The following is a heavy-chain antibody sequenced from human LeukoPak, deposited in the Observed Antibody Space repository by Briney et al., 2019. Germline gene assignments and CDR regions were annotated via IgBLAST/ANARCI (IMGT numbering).Heavy chain of an antibody. V-gene: IGHV3-23*01. D-gene: IGHD5-24*01. J-gene: IGHJ4*02. CDR3: ANRRDGYNNFDY. CDR1: GFTLSRHA. CDR2: IRGSGGST. Sequence: GGSLSLSCAASGFTLSRHAMSWVRQPAGKGLECVSAIRGSGGSTYYADSVKGRFTISRDNSKNTLYLQMNSLRAEDTAVYYCANRRDGYNNFDYWGQGTLVTVSS.